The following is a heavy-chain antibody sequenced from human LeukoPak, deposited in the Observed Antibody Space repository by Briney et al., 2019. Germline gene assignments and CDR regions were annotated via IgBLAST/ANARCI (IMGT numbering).Heavy chain of an antibody. CDR3: ARDSYDYVWGTPYGMDV. V-gene: IGHV4-30-2*01. Sequence: SETLSLTCTVSGGSISSGGYYWSWIRQPPGKGLEWIGYIYHSGSTYYNPSLKSRVTISVDTSKNQFSLKLSSVTAADTAVYYCARDSYDYVWGTPYGMDVWGQGTTVTVSS. J-gene: IGHJ6*02. CDR1: GGSISSGGYY. D-gene: IGHD3-16*01. CDR2: IYHSGST.